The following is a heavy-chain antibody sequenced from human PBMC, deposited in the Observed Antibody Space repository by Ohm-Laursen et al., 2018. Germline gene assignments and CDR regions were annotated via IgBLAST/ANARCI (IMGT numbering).Heavy chain of an antibody. CDR3: ARDLGGSSSSRF. CDR1: GGSVSSDNYF. Sequence: GTLSLTCPVSGGSVSSDNYFWSWIRQPPGKGLEWIGYIHYSGSTNYNPSLKSRVTISVDTSNNQFSLKLSTVTAADTAVYYCARDLGGSSSSRFWGQGALVTVSS. D-gene: IGHD6-6*01. CDR2: IHYSGST. J-gene: IGHJ4*02. V-gene: IGHV4-61*01.